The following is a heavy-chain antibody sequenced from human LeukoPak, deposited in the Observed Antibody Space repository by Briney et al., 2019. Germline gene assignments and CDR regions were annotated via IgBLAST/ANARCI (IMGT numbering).Heavy chain of an antibody. Sequence: PSETLSLTCTVSGGSISSYYWSWIRQPPGKGLEWIGYIYYSGSTNYNPSLKSRVTISVDTSKNQFSLKLSSVTAADTAVYYCARADSGSYQNDAFDIWGQGTMVTVSS. J-gene: IGHJ3*02. CDR1: GGSISSYY. V-gene: IGHV4-59*01. D-gene: IGHD1-26*01. CDR2: IYYSGST. CDR3: ARADSGSYQNDAFDI.